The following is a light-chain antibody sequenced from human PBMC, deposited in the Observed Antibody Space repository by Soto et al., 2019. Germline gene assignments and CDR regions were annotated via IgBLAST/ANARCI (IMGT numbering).Light chain of an antibody. Sequence: DIQMTQSPSSLSASVGDRVTITCRASQSISSYLNWYQQKPGKAPNLLIYTASSLQSGVPSRFSGSGSGTDFTLTIRSLQPEDFATYYCKQSYSTPITFGQGTRLEIK. CDR2: TAS. J-gene: IGKJ5*01. V-gene: IGKV1-39*01. CDR1: QSISSY. CDR3: KQSYSTPIT.